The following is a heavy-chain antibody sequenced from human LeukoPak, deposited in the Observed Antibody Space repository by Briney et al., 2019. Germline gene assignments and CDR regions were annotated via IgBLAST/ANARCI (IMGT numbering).Heavy chain of an antibody. Sequence: KPSETLSLTCTVSGGSISSYYWSWIRQPPGKGLKWIGEINHSGTTNYNPSLKSRVTISLDTSKSQFSLMLSSVTAADTAVYYCARGKYDSGGYYLDYWGQGTLVTVSS. V-gene: IGHV4-34*01. CDR1: GGSISSYY. D-gene: IGHD3-22*01. CDR3: ARGKYDSGGYYLDY. J-gene: IGHJ4*02. CDR2: INHSGTT.